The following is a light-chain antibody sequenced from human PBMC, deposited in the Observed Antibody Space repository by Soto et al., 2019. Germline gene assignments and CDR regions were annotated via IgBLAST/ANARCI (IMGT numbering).Light chain of an antibody. J-gene: IGLJ1*01. CDR1: SSDVGTYNY. CDR3: QSYDSSLTTFV. CDR2: EVS. Sequence: QSVLTQPASVSGSPGQSITISCTGTSSDVGTYNYVSWYQQHPGKAPKLMIYEVSHRPSGISNRFSGSKSGNTASLTISGLQAEDEADYYCQSYDSSLTTFVFGTGTKVTVL. V-gene: IGLV2-14*01.